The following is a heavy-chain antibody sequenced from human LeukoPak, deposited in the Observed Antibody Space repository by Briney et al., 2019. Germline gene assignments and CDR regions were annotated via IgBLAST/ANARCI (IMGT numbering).Heavy chain of an antibody. Sequence: GGSLRLSCAASGFTFSSHGMNWVRQAPGKGLEWVSSISSSSSYIYYADSVKGRFTISRDNAKNSLYLQMNSLRAEDTAVYYCVRSRSTWFGEVLAAFDIWGQGTTVTVSS. CDR1: GFTFSSHG. V-gene: IGHV3-21*01. CDR2: ISSSSSYI. CDR3: VRSRSTWFGEVLAAFDI. J-gene: IGHJ3*02. D-gene: IGHD3-10*01.